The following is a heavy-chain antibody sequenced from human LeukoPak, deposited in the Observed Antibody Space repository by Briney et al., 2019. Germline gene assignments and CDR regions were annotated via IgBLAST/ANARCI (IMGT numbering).Heavy chain of an antibody. CDR3: ARAWSSSYDY. Sequence: GGSLRLSCAASGFTFSSYAMSWVRQAPGKGLEWVSVIYSGGGAYYADSVKGRFTMSRDNPKNTLYLQMNSLRPEDTAVYYCARAWSSSYDYWGQGTLVTVSS. V-gene: IGHV3-53*01. CDR2: IYSGGGA. J-gene: IGHJ4*02. CDR1: GFTFSSYA. D-gene: IGHD6-13*01.